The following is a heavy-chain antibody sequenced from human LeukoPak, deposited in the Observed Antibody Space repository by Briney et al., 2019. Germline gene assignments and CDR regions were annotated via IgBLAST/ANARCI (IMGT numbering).Heavy chain of an antibody. Sequence: SVKVSCKASGYTFTSYGISWVRQAPGQGLEWMGRIIPILGIANYAQKFQGRVTITADKSTSTAYMELRSLRSDDTAVYYCATTYSSSWYGVAYWGQATLVTVSP. CDR2: IIPILGIA. J-gene: IGHJ4*02. CDR1: GYTFTSYG. D-gene: IGHD6-13*01. V-gene: IGHV1-69*04. CDR3: ATTYSSSWYGVAY.